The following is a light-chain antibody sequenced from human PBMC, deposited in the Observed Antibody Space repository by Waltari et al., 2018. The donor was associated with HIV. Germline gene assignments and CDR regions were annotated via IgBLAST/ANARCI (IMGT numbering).Light chain of an antibody. Sequence: SFDLTQPPSVSVSPGQTATITCSGAKLGDTSTSWYQQKPGHSPVMVIFQDTRRPSGIPERFSGSYSGDTATLTISGTQTLDEADYYCQAWDTNTAQVVFGGGTKLTVL. J-gene: IGLJ2*01. V-gene: IGLV3-1*01. CDR2: QDT. CDR3: QAWDTNTAQVV. CDR1: KLGDTS.